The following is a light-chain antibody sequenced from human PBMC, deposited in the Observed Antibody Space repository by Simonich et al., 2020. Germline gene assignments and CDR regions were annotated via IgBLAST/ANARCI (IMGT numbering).Light chain of an antibody. CDR1: QSLLHSHGYNY. V-gene: IGKV2-28*01. CDR3: MQALQTPQFT. J-gene: IGKJ3*01. Sequence: DIVMTQFPLSLPVTPGEPACISCRSSQSLLHSHGYNYLVWYLPKPVVSPQLLIDLGSNRAAGVPDRFSVSGSGTEFTLKISRVEAEDVVVYYCMQALQTPQFTFGPGTKVDIK. CDR2: LGS.